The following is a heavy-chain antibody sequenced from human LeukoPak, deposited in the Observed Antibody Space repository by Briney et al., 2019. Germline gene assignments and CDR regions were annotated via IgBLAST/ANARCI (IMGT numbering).Heavy chain of an antibody. J-gene: IGHJ4*02. CDR3: AKEGNDILTGYYIRAPNYFDY. V-gene: IGHV3-23*01. CDR1: GFTFSSYA. CDR2: ISGSGGST. D-gene: IGHD3-9*01. Sequence: GGSLRLSCAASGFTFSSYAMSWVRQAPGKGLEWVSAISGSGGSTYYADSVKGRFTISRDNSKNTLYLQMNSLRAEDTAVYYCAKEGNDILTGYYIRAPNYFDYWGQGTLVTVS.